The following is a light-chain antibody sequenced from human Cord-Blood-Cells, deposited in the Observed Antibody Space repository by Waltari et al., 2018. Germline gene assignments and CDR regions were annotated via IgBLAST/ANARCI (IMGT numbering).Light chain of an antibody. J-gene: IGKJ4*01. V-gene: IGKV1-8*01. CDR2: AAS. CDR3: QQYYSYPLT. CDR1: QGISSY. Sequence: IRMTQSPSSFSASTGDRVTITCRVSQGISSYLAWYQQKPGKAPKLLIYAASTLQSGVPSRFSGSGSGTDFTLTISCLQSEDFATYYCQQYYSYPLTFGGGTKVEIK.